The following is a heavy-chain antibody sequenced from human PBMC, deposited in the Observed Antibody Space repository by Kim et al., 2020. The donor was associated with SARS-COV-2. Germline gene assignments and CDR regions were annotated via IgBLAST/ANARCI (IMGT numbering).Heavy chain of an antibody. CDR1: GGSISSGGYY. Sequence: SETLSLTCTVSGGSISSGGYYWSWIRQHPGKGLEWIGYIYYSGSTYYNPSLKSRVTISVDTSKNQFSLKLSSVTAADTAVYYCARDRGRSSWSHYYYGMDVWGQGTTVTVSS. J-gene: IGHJ6*02. CDR3: ARDRGRSSWSHYYYGMDV. CDR2: IYYSGST. D-gene: IGHD6-13*01. V-gene: IGHV4-31*03.